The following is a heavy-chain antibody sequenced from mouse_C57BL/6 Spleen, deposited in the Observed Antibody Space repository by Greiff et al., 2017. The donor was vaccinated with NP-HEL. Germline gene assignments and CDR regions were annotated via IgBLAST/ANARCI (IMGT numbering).Heavy chain of an antibody. V-gene: IGHV1-53*01. Sequence: QVQLKQPGTELVKPGASVKLSCKASGYTFTSYWMHWVKQRPGQGLEWIGNINPSNGGTNYNEKFKSKATLTVDTSSSTAYIQLSSLTSEDSAVYYCARISTVVAPRYWYFDVWGTGTTVTVSS. D-gene: IGHD1-1*01. CDR2: INPSNGGT. J-gene: IGHJ1*03. CDR3: ARISTVVAPRYWYFDV. CDR1: GYTFTSYW.